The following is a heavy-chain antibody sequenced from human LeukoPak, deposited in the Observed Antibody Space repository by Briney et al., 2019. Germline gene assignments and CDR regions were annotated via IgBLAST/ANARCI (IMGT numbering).Heavy chain of an antibody. V-gene: IGHV3-21*01. J-gene: IGHJ4*02. D-gene: IGHD5-24*01. Sequence: TGGSLRLSCAASGFTFSSYSMNWVRQAPGKGLEWVSSISSSSSYIYYADSVKGRFTISRDNAKNSLYLQMNSLRAEDTAVYYCESTPGWLQLLVVYWGQGTLVTVSS. CDR1: GFTFSSYS. CDR2: ISSSSSYI. CDR3: ESTPGWLQLLVVY.